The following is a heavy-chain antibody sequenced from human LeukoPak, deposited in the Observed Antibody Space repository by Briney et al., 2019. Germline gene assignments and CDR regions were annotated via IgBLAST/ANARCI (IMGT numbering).Heavy chain of an antibody. CDR1: GDSISSGGYS. CDR3: ARDPYDSGI. CDR2: IYSSGRS. D-gene: IGHD3-10*01. Sequence: SETLSLTCAVSGDSISSGGYSWSWVRQPPGKGLEWIGYIYSSGRSYYNPSLQSRVTISVDTSKNEFSLKVTSVTAADTAVYYCARDPYDSGIWGQGTLVTVSS. J-gene: IGHJ4*02. V-gene: IGHV4-30-4*07.